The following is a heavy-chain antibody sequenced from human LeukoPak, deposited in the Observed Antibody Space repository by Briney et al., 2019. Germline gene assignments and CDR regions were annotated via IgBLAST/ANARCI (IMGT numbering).Heavy chain of an antibody. J-gene: IGHJ4*02. D-gene: IGHD6-13*01. CDR1: DGSISSSSYY. CDR3: ARVVYSSSWFHRTNPDHDY. CDR2: IYYSGST. V-gene: IGHV4-39*07. Sequence: SETLSLTCTVSDGSISSSSYYWGWIRQPPGKGLEWIGSIYYSGSTYYNLSLKSRVTISVDTSKNQFSLKLSSVTAADTAVYYCARVVYSSSWFHRTNPDHDYWGQGTLVTVSS.